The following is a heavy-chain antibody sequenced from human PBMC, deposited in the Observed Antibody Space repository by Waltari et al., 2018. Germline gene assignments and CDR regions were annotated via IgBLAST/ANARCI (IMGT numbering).Heavy chain of an antibody. V-gene: IGHV4-39*01. CDR1: GGSIRRVAYY. CDR2: IFYSGAT. J-gene: IGHJ2*01. CDR3: ARQDYYYVKGYFDL. Sequence: QLQLQESGPGLVKPSETVSLTCTVSGGSIRRVAYYGGWVRQPPGKGVEFIASIFYSGATYYNPSLESRVTISVDTSKNQFSLELTSVTDADTAVYYCARQDYYYVKGYFDLWGRGTLVTVSS. D-gene: IGHD3-22*01.